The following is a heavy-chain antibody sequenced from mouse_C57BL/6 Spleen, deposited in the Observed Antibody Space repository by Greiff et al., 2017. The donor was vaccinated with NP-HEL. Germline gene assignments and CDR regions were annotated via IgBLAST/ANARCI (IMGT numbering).Heavy chain of an antibody. CDR2: IYPGDGDT. D-gene: IGHD2-5*01. Sequence: QVQLQQSGAELVKPGASVKISCKASGYAFSSYWMNWAKQRPGKGLEWIGQIYPGDGDTNYNGKFKGKATLTADKSSSTAYMQLSSLTSEDSAVYFCAPFYYSTHYYAMDYWGQGTSVTVSS. J-gene: IGHJ4*01. CDR3: APFYYSTHYYAMDY. V-gene: IGHV1-80*01. CDR1: GYAFSSYW.